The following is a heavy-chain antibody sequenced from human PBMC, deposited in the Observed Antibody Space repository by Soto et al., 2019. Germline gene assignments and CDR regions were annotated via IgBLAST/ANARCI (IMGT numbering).Heavy chain of an antibody. V-gene: IGHV4-59*01. CDR1: RGSINNSY. Sequence: SETLSLTCTVSRGSINNSYWTWIRQPPGKRLEWIGYIHYTGTTNHNPSLRGRVTMSVDTSNNQFSLKLSSVAAADTAVYYCVRARWGRPDAFDIWGQGTMVT. CDR3: VRARWGRPDAFDI. D-gene: IGHD1-26*01. CDR2: IHYTGTT. J-gene: IGHJ3*02.